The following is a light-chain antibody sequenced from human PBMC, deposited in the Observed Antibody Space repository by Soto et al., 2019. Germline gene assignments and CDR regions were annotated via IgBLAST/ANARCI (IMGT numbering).Light chain of an antibody. CDR2: GNN. V-gene: IGLV1-40*01. Sequence: QSVLTQPPSVSGAPGQRVTISCTGSSSNIGAGYGVHWYQHLPGTAPKLLIYGNNNRPSGVPDRFSASKSGPSASLAITGLQADDEAYYYCQSYDSSLSAPYVFGTGTKVTVL. CDR3: QSYDSSLSAPYV. CDR1: SSNIGAGYG. J-gene: IGLJ1*01.